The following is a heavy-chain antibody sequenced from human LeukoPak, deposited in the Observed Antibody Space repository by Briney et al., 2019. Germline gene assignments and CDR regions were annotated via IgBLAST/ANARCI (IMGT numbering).Heavy chain of an antibody. CDR2: INPNSGGT. J-gene: IGHJ4*02. CDR3: ARDIGRHIRILEWLWDY. Sequence: ASVKVSCKASGYTFTGYYMHWVRQAPGQGLEWMGWINPNSGGTNYAQKFQGRVTMTRDTSISTAYMELSRLRSDDTAVYYCARDIGRHIRILEWLWDYWGQGTLVTVSS. CDR1: GYTFTGYY. D-gene: IGHD3-3*01. V-gene: IGHV1-2*02.